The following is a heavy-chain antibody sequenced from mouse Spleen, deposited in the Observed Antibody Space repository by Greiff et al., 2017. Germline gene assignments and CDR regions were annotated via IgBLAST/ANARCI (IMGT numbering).Heavy chain of an antibody. Sequence: EVTLVESGGGLVQPGGSLKLSCAASGFTFSSYGMSWVRQTPDKRLELVATINSNGGSTYYPDSVKGRFTISRDNAKNTLYLQMSSLKSEDTAMYYCARGRGTGTIFDYWGQGTTLTVSS. CDR1: GFTFSSYG. V-gene: IGHV5-6-3*01. CDR3: ARGRGTGTIFDY. CDR2: INSNGGST. J-gene: IGHJ2*01. D-gene: IGHD4-1*01.